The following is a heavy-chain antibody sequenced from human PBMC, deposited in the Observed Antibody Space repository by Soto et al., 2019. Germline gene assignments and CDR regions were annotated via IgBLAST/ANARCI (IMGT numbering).Heavy chain of an antibody. CDR3: ARVVTCSSSTCYGFGQ. CDR2: ISSSSSYI. CDR1: GVTFSSYI. J-gene: IGHJ4*02. V-gene: IGHV3-21*01. Sequence: GGSLILSCGAAGVTFSSYIMILVRQAPGKGLEWVSSISSSSSYIYYADSVKGRFSISRDYAKNSLSLQMNSLRAEDTAVYYCARVVTCSSSTCYGFGQWVQGTLVTVSS. D-gene: IGHD2-2*01.